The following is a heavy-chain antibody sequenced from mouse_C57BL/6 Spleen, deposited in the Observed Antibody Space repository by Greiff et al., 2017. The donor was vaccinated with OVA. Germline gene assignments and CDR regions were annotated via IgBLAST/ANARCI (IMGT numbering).Heavy chain of an antibody. V-gene: IGHV1-42*01. Sequence: VQLQQSGPELVKPGASVKISCKASGYSFTGYYMNWVKQSPEKGLEWIGEINPSTGGTTYNQKFKAKATLTVDKSSSTAYMQLKSLTSEDSAVYYCARAYGSSYEYFDVWGTGTTVTVSS. CDR1: GYSFTGYY. CDR3: ARAYGSSYEYFDV. D-gene: IGHD1-1*01. J-gene: IGHJ1*03. CDR2: INPSTGGT.